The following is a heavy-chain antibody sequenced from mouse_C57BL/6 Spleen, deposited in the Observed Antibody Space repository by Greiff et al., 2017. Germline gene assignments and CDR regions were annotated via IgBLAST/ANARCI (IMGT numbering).Heavy chain of an antibody. V-gene: IGHV5-4*01. CDR1: GFTFSSYA. Sequence: EVQRVESGGGLVKPGGSLKLSCAASGFTFSSYAMSWVRQTPEKRLEWVATISDGGSYTYYPDNVKGRFTISKDNAKNNLYLQMSHLKAEDTAMYYCARDMEDYGSIFAYWGQGTLVTVSA. J-gene: IGHJ3*01. D-gene: IGHD1-1*01. CDR3: ARDMEDYGSIFAY. CDR2: ISDGGSYT.